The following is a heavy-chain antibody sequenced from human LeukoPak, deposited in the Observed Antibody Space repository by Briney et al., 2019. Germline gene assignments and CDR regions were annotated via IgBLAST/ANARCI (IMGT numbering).Heavy chain of an antibody. CDR1: GGSINIGGFY. D-gene: IGHD6-6*01. CDR2: VSFSGNT. CDR3: ARDRGSSRAYFDY. Sequence: SETLSLTCSVSGGSINIGGFYWSWIRQLPGTDLEWIGYVSFSGNTYYSPSLKGRVTIAIDSSKNQFSLRLSSVTAADTAVYYCARDRGSSRAYFDYWGQGSLVTVSS. J-gene: IGHJ4*02. V-gene: IGHV4-31*03.